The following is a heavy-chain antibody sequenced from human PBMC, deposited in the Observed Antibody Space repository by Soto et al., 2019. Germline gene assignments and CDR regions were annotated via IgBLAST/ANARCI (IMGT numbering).Heavy chain of an antibody. J-gene: IGHJ3*02. D-gene: IGHD2-15*01. CDR1: GFTFSSYG. V-gene: IGHV3-33*01. CDR2: IWYDGSNK. Sequence: GGSLRLSCAASGFTFSSYGMHWVRQAPGKGLEWVAVIWYDGSNKYYADSVKGRFTISRDNSKNTLYLQMNSLRAEDTAVYYCARDQDIVVVVAWAFDIWGQGTMVTVSS. CDR3: ARDQDIVVVVAWAFDI.